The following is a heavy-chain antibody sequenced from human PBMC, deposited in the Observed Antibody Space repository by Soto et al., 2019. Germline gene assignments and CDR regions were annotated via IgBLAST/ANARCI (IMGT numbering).Heavy chain of an antibody. Sequence: SETLSLTCAVYGGSFSGYYWSWIRQPPGKGLEWIGEINHSGSTNYNPSLKSRVTISVDTSKNQFSLKLSSVTAADTAVYYCARHRGSSTSYDVFDIWGQGTMVTV. J-gene: IGHJ3*02. CDR3: ARHRGSSTSYDVFDI. V-gene: IGHV4-34*01. CDR1: GGSFSGYY. D-gene: IGHD3-16*01. CDR2: INHSGST.